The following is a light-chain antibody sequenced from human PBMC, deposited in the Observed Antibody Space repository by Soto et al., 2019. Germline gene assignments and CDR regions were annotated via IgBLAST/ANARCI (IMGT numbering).Light chain of an antibody. CDR3: QQYDNSLYT. CDR2: AAS. CDR1: QSVSSTY. J-gene: IGKJ2*01. V-gene: IGKV3-20*01. Sequence: EIVLTQSPGTLSLSPGERATLSCRASQSVSSTYLAWYQQKPGQPPRLLIYAASSRATGIPDRFSGTGSRTDFTLTISRLEPEDFAVYYCQQYDNSLYTFGPGTKLEIK.